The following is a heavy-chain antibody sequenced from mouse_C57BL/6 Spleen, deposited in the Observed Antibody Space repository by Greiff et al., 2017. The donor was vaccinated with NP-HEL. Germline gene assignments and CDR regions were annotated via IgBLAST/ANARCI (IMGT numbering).Heavy chain of an antibody. CDR1: GYTFTSYG. CDR2: IYPRSGNT. CDR3: ARWGLFSPHYFDY. J-gene: IGHJ2*01. Sequence: QVQLQQSGAELARPGASVKLSCKASGYTFTSYGISWVKQRTGQGLEWIGEIYPRSGNTYYNEKFKGKATLTADKSSSTAYMELRSLASEDSAVYFCARWGLFSPHYFDYWGQGTTLTVSS. V-gene: IGHV1-81*01. D-gene: IGHD3-3*01.